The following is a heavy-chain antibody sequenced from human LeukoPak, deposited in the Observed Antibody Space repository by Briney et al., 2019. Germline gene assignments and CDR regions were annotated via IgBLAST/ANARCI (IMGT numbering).Heavy chain of an antibody. CDR3: ARDSSSWYFGWFDP. J-gene: IGHJ5*02. D-gene: IGHD6-13*01. V-gene: IGHV1-2*06. Sequence: ASVKVSCKASGYTFTGYYMHWLRQAPGQGLEWMGRINPNSGGTNYAQKFQGRVTMTRDTSISTAYMELSRLRSDDTAVYYCARDSSSWYFGWFDPWGQGTLVTVSS. CDR1: GYTFTGYY. CDR2: INPNSGGT.